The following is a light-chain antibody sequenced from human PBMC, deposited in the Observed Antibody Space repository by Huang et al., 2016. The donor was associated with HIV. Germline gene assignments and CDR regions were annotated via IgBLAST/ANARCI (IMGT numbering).Light chain of an antibody. Sequence: DIQMTQSPSSLSASVGDSVTIACRASQSIGTYLNWYQQKRGKAPRLLIHVASSLQSGVPSRFSGSGSGTEFTLTISSLQPEDFATYYCQQSYSALGLTFGGGTKVEIK. V-gene: IGKV1-39*01. J-gene: IGKJ4*01. CDR1: QSIGTY. CDR3: QQSYSALGLT. CDR2: VAS.